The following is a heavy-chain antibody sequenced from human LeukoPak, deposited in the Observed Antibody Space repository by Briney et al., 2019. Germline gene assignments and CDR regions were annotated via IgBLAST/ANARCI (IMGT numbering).Heavy chain of an antibody. V-gene: IGHV4-59*11. D-gene: IGHD3/OR15-3a*01. CDR2: TSGSI. CDR3: ARVLAIFGLDTTDFYMDV. Sequence: SETLSLTCAVSGASISSHYWSWIRQPPGKGLEWIGYTSGSISDNPSLKSRVAVSVDPPQNQVPLRLTSVTAADTAVYYCARVLAIFGLDTTDFYMDVWGKGTTVTASS. CDR1: GASISSHY. J-gene: IGHJ6*03.